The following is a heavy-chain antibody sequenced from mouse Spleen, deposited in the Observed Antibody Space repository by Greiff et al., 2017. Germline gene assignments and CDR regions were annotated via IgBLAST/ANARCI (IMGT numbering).Heavy chain of an antibody. V-gene: IGHV1-42*01. Sequence: VQLQQSGPELVKPGASVKISCKASGYSFTGYYMNWVKQSPEKSLEWIGEINPSTGGTTYNQKFKAKATLTVDKSSSTAYMQLKSLTSEDSAVYYCARGDYDVFDYWGQGTTLTVSS. D-gene: IGHD2-4*01. J-gene: IGHJ2*01. CDR2: INPSTGGT. CDR3: ARGDYDVFDY. CDR1: GYSFTGYY.